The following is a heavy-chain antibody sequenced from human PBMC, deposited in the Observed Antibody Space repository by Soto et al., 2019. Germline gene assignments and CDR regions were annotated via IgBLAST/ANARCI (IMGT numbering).Heavy chain of an antibody. CDR1: GYTITSYG. CDR3: VRRHVSATGIDWFDP. V-gene: IGHV1-3*01. CDR2: INAANGDT. J-gene: IGHJ5*02. D-gene: IGHD6-13*01. Sequence: ASVKVSCKASGYTITSYGIHWVRPDPGQRLEWMGWINAANGDTKYSPKFQGRVTITRDTSASTAYMELSSLRSEDTAVYYCVRRHVSATGIDWFDPWGQGTLVTVSS.